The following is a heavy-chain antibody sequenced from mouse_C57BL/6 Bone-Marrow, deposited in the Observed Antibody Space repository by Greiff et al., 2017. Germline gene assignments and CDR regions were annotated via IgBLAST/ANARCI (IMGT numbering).Heavy chain of an antibody. Sequence: VQLQQPGAELVKPGASVKLSCKASGYTFTSYWMQWVKQRPGQGLEWIGEIDPSDSYTNYNQKFKGKATLTVDTSSSTAYMQLSSLTSEDSAVYYCATTGYGYDEAYWGQGTLVTVSA. D-gene: IGHD2-2*01. V-gene: IGHV1-50*01. CDR2: IDPSDSYT. CDR3: ATTGYGYDEAY. J-gene: IGHJ3*01. CDR1: GYTFTSYW.